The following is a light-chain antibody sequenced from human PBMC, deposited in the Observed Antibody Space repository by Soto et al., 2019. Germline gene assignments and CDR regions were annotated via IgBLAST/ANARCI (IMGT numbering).Light chain of an antibody. Sequence: IVMTQSPATLSVSRGESATLSCRASQSVSSNVGWYQPKPGQAPRLLIYGTSTRTTGIPDRFSGSGSGTEFTLTISSLQSEDFAVYYCQQHNSWPWTFGQGTKVDIK. CDR3: QQHNSWPWT. J-gene: IGKJ1*01. CDR2: GTS. CDR1: QSVSSN. V-gene: IGKV3-15*01.